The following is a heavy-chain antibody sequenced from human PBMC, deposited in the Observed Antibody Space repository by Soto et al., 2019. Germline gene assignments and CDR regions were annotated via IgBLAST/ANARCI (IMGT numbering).Heavy chain of an antibody. CDR1: GGSISSDGHY. J-gene: IGHJ3*01. D-gene: IGHD3-3*01. Sequence: QVQLQESGPGLVKPSQTMSLTCTGSGGSISSDGHYLNWVRQHPGKGLEWIAYISYSGSTFYNPSLKSRVTISIVTSKNQFSLMMCSVTASVTAVYYCAKFGREAFDVWGQGTVVTVSS. V-gene: IGHV4-31*03. CDR2: ISYSGST. CDR3: AKFGREAFDV.